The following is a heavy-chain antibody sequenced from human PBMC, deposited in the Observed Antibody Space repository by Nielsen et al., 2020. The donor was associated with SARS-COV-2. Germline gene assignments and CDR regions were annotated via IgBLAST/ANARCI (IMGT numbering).Heavy chain of an antibody. J-gene: IGHJ3*02. CDR3: ARGDDTAMVQDAFDI. CDR2: INAGNGNT. CDR1: GYTFTSYA. V-gene: IGHV1-3*01. D-gene: IGHD5-18*01. Sequence: ASVKVSCKASGYTFTSYAMHWVRQAPGQRLEWMGWINAGNGNTKYSQKFQGRVIITRDTSASTAYMELSSLRSEDTAVYYCARGDDTAMVQDAFDIWGQGTMVTVSS.